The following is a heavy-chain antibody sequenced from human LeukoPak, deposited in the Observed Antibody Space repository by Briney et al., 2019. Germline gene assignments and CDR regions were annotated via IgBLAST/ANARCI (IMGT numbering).Heavy chain of an antibody. V-gene: IGHV3-23*01. Sequence: GGSLRLSCAAPGFSFGSYAMSWVRQAPGRGLEWVSGISDNGGGTYYGDPVKGRFTISRDNSKNMLYLQMNGLRAEDTALYYCAKERSTVGTPLFDNWGQGILVTVSS. CDR1: GFSFGSYA. CDR3: AKERSTVGTPLFDN. D-gene: IGHD2-15*01. J-gene: IGHJ4*02. CDR2: ISDNGGGT.